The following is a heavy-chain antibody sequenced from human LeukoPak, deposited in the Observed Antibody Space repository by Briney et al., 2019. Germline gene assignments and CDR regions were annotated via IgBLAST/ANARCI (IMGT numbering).Heavy chain of an antibody. V-gene: IGHV4-34*01. CDR3: ARSPSGRTGVKWFDP. Sequence: SETLSLTCAVYGGSFSGYYWSWIRQPPGKGQEWIGEINHSGSTNYNPSLRSRVTISVDASKNQFSLKLSSVTAADTAVYYCARSPSGRTGVKWFDPWGQGTLVTVSS. J-gene: IGHJ5*02. CDR1: GGSFSGYY. D-gene: IGHD3/OR15-3a*01. CDR2: INHSGST.